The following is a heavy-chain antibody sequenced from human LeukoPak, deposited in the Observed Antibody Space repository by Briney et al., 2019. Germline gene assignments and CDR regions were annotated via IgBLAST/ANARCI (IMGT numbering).Heavy chain of an antibody. CDR2: ISGNNGST. J-gene: IGHJ4*02. Sequence: ASVKVSCKASGYSFSSYSISWVRQAPGQGLEWMTWISGNNGSTDFAKNFQGRVTMTTDTSTTTVYMELRSLKSDDTAVYFCARGGRDSSSWFFDYWGQGTLVTVSS. CDR3: ARGGRDSSSWFFDY. CDR1: GYSFSSYS. D-gene: IGHD6-13*01. V-gene: IGHV1-18*01.